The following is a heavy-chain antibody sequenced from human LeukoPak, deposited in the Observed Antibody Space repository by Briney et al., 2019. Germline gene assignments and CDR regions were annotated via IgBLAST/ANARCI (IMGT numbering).Heavy chain of an antibody. CDR2: IYNSGST. D-gene: IGHD6-13*01. Sequence: PSETLSLTCTVSGGSISSYYWSWIRQPPGKGLEWIGYIYNSGSTTYNPSLKSRVTISVDTSKNQFSLKLSSVTAADTAVYYCARGGAAGPLDAFDIWGQGTMVTVSS. J-gene: IGHJ3*02. CDR3: ARGGAAGPLDAFDI. V-gene: IGHV4-59*12. CDR1: GGSISSYY.